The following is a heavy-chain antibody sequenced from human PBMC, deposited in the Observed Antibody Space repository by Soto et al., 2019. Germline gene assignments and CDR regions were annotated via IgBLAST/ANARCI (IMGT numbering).Heavy chain of an antibody. V-gene: IGHV5-10-1*01. Sequence: GASLKISCKGSGYSFTSYWNSWVRQMPGKGLEWMGRIDPSDSYTNYSPSFQGHVTISADKSISTAYLQWSSLKASDTAMYYCARLSIAARRYYYGMDVWGQGTTVTVSS. CDR2: IDPSDSYT. D-gene: IGHD6-6*01. CDR3: ARLSIAARRYYYGMDV. J-gene: IGHJ6*02. CDR1: GYSFTSYW.